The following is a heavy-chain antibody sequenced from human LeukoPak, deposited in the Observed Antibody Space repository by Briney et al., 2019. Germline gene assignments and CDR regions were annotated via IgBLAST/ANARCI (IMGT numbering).Heavy chain of an antibody. V-gene: IGHV4-61*02. D-gene: IGHD3-22*01. CDR3: ARGRVTMIVLDAFDI. CDR2: IYTSGST. Sequence: PSETLSLTCTVSGGSISSGSYYWSWIRQPAGKGLEWIGRIYTSGSTNYNPSLQSRVTISVDTSKNQFSLKLSSVTAADTAVYYCARGRVTMIVLDAFDIWGQGTMVTVSS. CDR1: GGSISSGSYY. J-gene: IGHJ3*02.